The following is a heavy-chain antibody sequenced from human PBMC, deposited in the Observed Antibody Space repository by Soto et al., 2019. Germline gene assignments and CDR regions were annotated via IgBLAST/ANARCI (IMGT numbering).Heavy chain of an antibody. CDR3: ATGAPFSGSVFDY. J-gene: IGHJ4*02. Sequence: EVQLVESGGGLVKPGGSLRLSCAASGFTFSNVWMIWVRQAPGKGLEWIGRIKGKAAGEITDYAAVVKGRFTISRDDSKDTVFLQMNSLTPEDTAMYYCATGAPFSGSVFDYWGQGTLVTVSS. CDR1: GFTFSNVW. D-gene: IGHD1-26*01. V-gene: IGHV3-15*01. CDR2: IKGKAAGEIT.